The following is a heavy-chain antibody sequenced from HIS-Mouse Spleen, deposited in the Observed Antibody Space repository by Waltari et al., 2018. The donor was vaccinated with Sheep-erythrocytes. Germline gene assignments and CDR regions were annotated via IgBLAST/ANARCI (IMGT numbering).Heavy chain of an antibody. CDR3: ARAISSADAFDI. J-gene: IGHJ3*02. CDR1: GFTFRSYW. CDR2: INRDGSST. Sequence: EVQLVESGGGLVQPGGSLRLSCAASGFTFRSYWLPCVRQAPGKGLVWVSRINRDGSSTSYADSVKGRFTISRDNAKNTLYLQMNSLRAEDTAVYYCARAISSADAFDIWGQGTMVTVSS. V-gene: IGHV3-74*01. D-gene: IGHD3-16*02.